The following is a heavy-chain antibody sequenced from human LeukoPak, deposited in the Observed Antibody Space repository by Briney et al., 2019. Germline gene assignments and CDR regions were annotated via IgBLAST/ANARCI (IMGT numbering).Heavy chain of an antibody. V-gene: IGHV4-59*01. CDR3: ASSYCSSTSCSGYYYIDV. CDR1: GGSISSYY. D-gene: IGHD2-2*01. Sequence: SETLSLTCTVSGGSISSYYWSWIRQPPGKGLEWIGYIYDSGSTNYNPSLKSRVTISVDTSKNQFSLKPSSVTAADTAVYYCASSYCSSTSCSGYYYIDVWGKGATVTISS. J-gene: IGHJ6*03. CDR2: IYDSGST.